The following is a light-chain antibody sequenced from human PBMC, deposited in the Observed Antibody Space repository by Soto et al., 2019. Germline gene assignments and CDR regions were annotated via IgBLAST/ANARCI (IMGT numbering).Light chain of an antibody. CDR1: QASRND. CDR3: LQDYDFPFT. CDR2: AVS. Sequence: AIQVTQSPSSLSASVGDRVTITFRASQASRNDLGWYQQRPGKAPKLLIYAVSFLQSGVPSRFSGSGSGTDFTLDISSLQPEDFATYYCLQDYDFPFTFGGGIEVEV. J-gene: IGKJ4*01. V-gene: IGKV1-6*01.